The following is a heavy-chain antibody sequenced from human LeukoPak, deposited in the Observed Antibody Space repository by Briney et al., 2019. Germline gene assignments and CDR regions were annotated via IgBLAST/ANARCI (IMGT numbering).Heavy chain of an antibody. CDR1: GGTFSSYT. Sequence: SVKVSCKASGGTFSSYTISWVRQAPGQGLEWMGGIIPIFGTANYAQKFQGRVTITTDESTSTAYMELSSLRSEDTAVYYCARGAYYYDSSSYNPPPTRHDYWGQGTMVTVSS. CDR3: ARGAYYYDSSSYNPPPTRHDY. V-gene: IGHV1-69*05. D-gene: IGHD3-22*01. J-gene: IGHJ4*02. CDR2: IIPIFGTA.